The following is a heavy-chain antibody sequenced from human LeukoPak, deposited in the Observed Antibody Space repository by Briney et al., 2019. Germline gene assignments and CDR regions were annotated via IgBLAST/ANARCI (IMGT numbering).Heavy chain of an antibody. CDR1: GGSISGGY. D-gene: IGHD4-11*01. CDR3: AKSYFDYSTYYSYYFNL. CDR2: VYTSGST. Sequence: PETLSLTCTVSGGSISGGYWSWIRQPPGRGLEWIGYVYTSGSTNYNPSLKSRVTISVDTSKSQFALKLSSVAAADTAVYYCAKSYFDYSTYYSYYFNLWGQGALVTVSS. V-gene: IGHV4-4*09. J-gene: IGHJ4*02.